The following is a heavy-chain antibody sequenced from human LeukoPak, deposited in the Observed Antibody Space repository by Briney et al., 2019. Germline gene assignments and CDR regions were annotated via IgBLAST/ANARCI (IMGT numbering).Heavy chain of an antibody. CDR2: IYYSGST. J-gene: IGHJ4*02. Sequence: SKTLSLTCTVSDGSISSYYWSWIRQPPGKGLEWIGYIYYSGSTNYNPSLKSRVTISVDTSKNQFSLKLSSVTAADTAVYYCARGGRWGYYNDLEGYLHYWGQGTLVTVSS. V-gene: IGHV4-59*01. D-gene: IGHD3-9*01. CDR1: DGSISSYY. CDR3: ARGGRWGYYNDLEGYLHY.